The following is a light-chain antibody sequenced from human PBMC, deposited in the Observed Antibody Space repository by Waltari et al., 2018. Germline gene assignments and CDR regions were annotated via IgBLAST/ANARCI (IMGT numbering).Light chain of an antibody. Sequence: QSVLTQPPSVSGAPGQRVTISCTGNNSNIGAGYDVHWYQQLPGTAPKLLIYGNIKRPSGVPDRFSGSKSGTSASLAITGLQAEDEADYYCQSYDSSLSGWGVFGGGTKLTVL. CDR1: NSNIGAGYD. CDR2: GNI. J-gene: IGLJ2*01. V-gene: IGLV1-40*01. CDR3: QSYDSSLSGWGV.